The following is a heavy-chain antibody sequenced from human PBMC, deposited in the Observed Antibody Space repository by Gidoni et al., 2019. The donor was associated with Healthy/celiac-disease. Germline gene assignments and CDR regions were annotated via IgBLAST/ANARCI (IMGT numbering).Heavy chain of an antibody. D-gene: IGHD3-10*01. CDR2: IKSKTDGGTT. J-gene: IGHJ4*02. Sequence: EVQLVESGGGLVKPGGSLRLSCAASGFTFSNAWMSWVRQAPGKGLEWVGRIKSKTDGGTTDYAAPVKGRFTISRDDSKNTLYLQMNSLKTEDTAVYYCTTVKLGFGWLTGFDYWGQGTLVTASS. CDR1: GFTFSNAW. CDR3: TTVKLGFGWLTGFDY. V-gene: IGHV3-15*01.